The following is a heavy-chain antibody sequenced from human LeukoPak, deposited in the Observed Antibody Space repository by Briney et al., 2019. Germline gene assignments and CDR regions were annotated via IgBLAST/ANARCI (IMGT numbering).Heavy chain of an antibody. CDR2: IYYSGST. J-gene: IGHJ3*02. CDR1: GGSIGSGGYY. V-gene: IGHV4-31*03. Sequence: SQTLSLTCTVSGGSIGSGGYYWSWIRQHPGKGLEWIGYIYYSGSTYYNPSLKSRVTISVDTSKNQFSLKLSSVTAADTAVYYCARLFGYCSSTSCYTNYVGAFDIWGQGTMVTVSS. CDR3: ARLFGYCSSTSCYTNYVGAFDI. D-gene: IGHD2-2*02.